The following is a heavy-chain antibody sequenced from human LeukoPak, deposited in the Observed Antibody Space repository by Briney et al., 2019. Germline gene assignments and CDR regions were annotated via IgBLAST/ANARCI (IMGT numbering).Heavy chain of an antibody. J-gene: IGHJ6*02. V-gene: IGHV4-34*01. CDR2: INHSGST. CDR1: GGSFSGYY. Sequence: SETPSLTCAAYGGSFSGYYWSWIRQPPGKGLEWIGEINHSGSTNYNPSLKSRVTISVDTSKNQFSLKLSSVTAADTAVYYCARGARPVTGGFVVVNGMDVWGQGTTVTVSS. CDR3: ARGARPVTGGFVVVNGMDV. D-gene: IGHD2-21*01.